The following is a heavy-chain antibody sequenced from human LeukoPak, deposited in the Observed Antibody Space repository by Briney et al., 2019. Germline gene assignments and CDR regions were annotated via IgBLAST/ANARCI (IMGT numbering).Heavy chain of an antibody. CDR2: IIPIFGTA. CDR1: GGTFSSYA. CDR3: AGGGKVVRGDYFDY. D-gene: IGHD3-10*01. V-gene: IGHV1-69*13. J-gene: IGHJ4*02. Sequence: GASVKVSCKASGGTFSSYAISWVRQAPGQGLEWMGGIIPIFGTANYAQKFQGRVTITADESTSTAYMELSSLRSEDTAVYYCAGGGKVVRGDYFDYWGQGTLVTVSS.